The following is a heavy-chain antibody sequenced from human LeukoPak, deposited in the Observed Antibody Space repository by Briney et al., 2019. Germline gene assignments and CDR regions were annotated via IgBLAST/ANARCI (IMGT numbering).Heavy chain of an antibody. Sequence: GGSLRLSCAASGFTVSSNYMSWVRQAPGKGLEWVSVIYSGGSTYYADSVKGRFTISRDNSKNTLYLQMNSLRAEDTAVYYCAREGGEVPAATDAFDIWGQGTMVTVS. D-gene: IGHD2-2*01. CDR1: GFTVSSNY. CDR2: IYSGGST. CDR3: AREGGEVPAATDAFDI. J-gene: IGHJ3*02. V-gene: IGHV3-53*05.